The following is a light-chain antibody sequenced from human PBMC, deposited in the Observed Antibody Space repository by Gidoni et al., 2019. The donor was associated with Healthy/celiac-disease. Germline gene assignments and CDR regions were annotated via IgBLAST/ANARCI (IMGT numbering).Light chain of an antibody. CDR3: QVGDSSSDHVV. V-gene: IGLV3-21*03. CDR2: DDS. CDR1: NIGSKC. Sequence: SYVLTQPPSVPVAPGKTARITCGGNNIGSKCVHWYQQKPGQAPVLVVYDDSDRPSGSPEGFSGSNSGNTATLTISRVEAGDEADYYCQVGDSSSDHVVVGGGTKLTVL. J-gene: IGLJ2*01.